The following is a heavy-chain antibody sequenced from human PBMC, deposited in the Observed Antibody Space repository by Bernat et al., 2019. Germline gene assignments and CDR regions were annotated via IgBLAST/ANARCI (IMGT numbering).Heavy chain of an antibody. CDR3: ARRSAYDGFFDY. D-gene: IGHD5-12*01. CDR2: IYHSGST. Sequence: QMPLQESGPGLVKPSGTLSLTCAVSGGSISSSNWWSWVRQLPGKGLEWIGEIYHSGSTNYNPSLKSRVTISVDKSKNQFSLKMSSVTAADSALYYCARRSAYDGFFDYWGQGTLVTVSS. J-gene: IGHJ4*02. V-gene: IGHV4-4*02. CDR1: GGSISSSNW.